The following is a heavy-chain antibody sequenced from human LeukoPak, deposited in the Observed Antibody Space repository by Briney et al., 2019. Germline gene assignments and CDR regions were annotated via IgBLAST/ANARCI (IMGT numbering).Heavy chain of an antibody. D-gene: IGHD6-19*01. J-gene: IGHJ4*02. CDR3: ARASGSGWEFDF. CDR2: IYSDGST. Sequence: GGSLRLSCAASGFTVSSTYMSWVRQAPGKGLEWVSVIYSDGSTNYADSVKGRFTISRDNSENTLYLQMNSLRAEDTAVYFCARASGSGWEFDFWGQGTLFTVSS. V-gene: IGHV3-53*01. CDR1: GFTVSSTY.